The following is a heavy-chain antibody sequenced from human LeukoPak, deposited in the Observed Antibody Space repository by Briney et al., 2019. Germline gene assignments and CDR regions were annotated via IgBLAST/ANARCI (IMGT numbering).Heavy chain of an antibody. CDR2: VDPEDGET. CDR1: GYTFTGYY. CDR3: ATGIYSRWFDP. D-gene: IGHD4-11*01. J-gene: IGHJ5*02. V-gene: IGHV1-69-2*01. Sequence: ASVKVSCKASGYTFTGYYMHWVRQAPGKGLEWMGLVDPEDGETIYAEKFQGRVTITADTSTDTAYMELSSLRSEDTAVYYCATGIYSRWFDPWGQGTLVTVSS.